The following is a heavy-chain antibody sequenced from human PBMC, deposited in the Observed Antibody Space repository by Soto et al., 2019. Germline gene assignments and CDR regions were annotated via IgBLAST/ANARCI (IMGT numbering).Heavy chain of an antibody. CDR3: ARSRRHIIVVVIGLDP. CDR1: GYTFTSYA. D-gene: IGHD3-22*01. CDR2: LSAYNGNT. J-gene: IGHJ5*02. Sequence: APVKVSCKASGYTFTSYAIGWVRQAPGQGLEWMGWLSAYNGNTNYAQKLQGRVTMTTDTSTSTAYMELRNLRSDDTAVYYCARSRRHIIVVVIGLDPSGQRPLVTVSS. V-gene: IGHV1-18*01.